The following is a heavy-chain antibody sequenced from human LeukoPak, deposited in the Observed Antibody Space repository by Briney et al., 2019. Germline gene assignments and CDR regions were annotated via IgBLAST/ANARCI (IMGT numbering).Heavy chain of an antibody. J-gene: IGHJ4*02. CDR2: IYPGDSDT. V-gene: IGHV5-51*01. Sequence: GESLKISCKGSGYSFTSYWIGWVRQMPGKGLEWMGIIYPGDSDTRYSPSFQGQVTISADKSISTAYLQWSSLKASDTAMYYCARVPNLNTYYYDSSGYSYFDYWGQGTLVTVSS. D-gene: IGHD3-22*01. CDR3: ARVPNLNTYYYDSSGYSYFDY. CDR1: GYSFTSYW.